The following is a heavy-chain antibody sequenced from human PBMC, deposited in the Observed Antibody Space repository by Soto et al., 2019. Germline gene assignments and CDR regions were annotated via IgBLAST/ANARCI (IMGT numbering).Heavy chain of an antibody. CDR1: GGSISSSNW. CDR2: IYHSGNT. J-gene: IGHJ4*02. D-gene: IGHD3-10*01. CDR3: ASRWGEGRVDY. V-gene: IGHV4-4*02. Sequence: QVQLQESGPGLVKPSGTLSLTCAVSGGSISSSNWWSWVRQPPGKGLEWIGEIYHSGNTNYNPSLKSRVTLAVDKSRNQFSLKLSSVPAADTAVYYCASRWGEGRVDYWGQGTLVTVSS.